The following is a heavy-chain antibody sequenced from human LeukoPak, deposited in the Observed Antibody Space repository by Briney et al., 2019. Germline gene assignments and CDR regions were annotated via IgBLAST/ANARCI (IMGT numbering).Heavy chain of an antibody. J-gene: IGHJ6*03. CDR3: ARDRPWTSDYYYMDV. V-gene: IGHV4-59*01. CDR1: GGSISSYY. D-gene: IGHD3/OR15-3a*01. Sequence: SETLSLTCTVSGGSISSYYWSWIRQPPGKGLECIGYIYYSGSTNYNPSLKSRVTISVDTSKNQFSLKLSSVTAADTAVYYCARDRPWTSDYYYMDVWGKGTTITVSS. CDR2: IYYSGST.